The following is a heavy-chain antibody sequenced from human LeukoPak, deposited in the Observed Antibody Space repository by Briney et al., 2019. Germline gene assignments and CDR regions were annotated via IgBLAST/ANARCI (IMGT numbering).Heavy chain of an antibody. CDR2: ISSSGSTI. Sequence: GGSLRLSCAASGFTFSSYEMNWVRQAPGKGLEWVSYISSSGSTIYYADSVKGRFTISRDNAKNSLYLQMNSLRAEDTAVYYCARDKRFGGVIVHKYYFDYWGQGTLVTVSS. CDR3: ARDKRFGGVIVHKYYFDY. CDR1: GFTFSSYE. J-gene: IGHJ4*02. D-gene: IGHD3-16*02. V-gene: IGHV3-48*03.